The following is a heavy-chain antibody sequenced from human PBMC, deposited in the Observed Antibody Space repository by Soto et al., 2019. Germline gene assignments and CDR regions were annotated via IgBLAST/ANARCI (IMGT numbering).Heavy chain of an antibody. J-gene: IGHJ6*02. D-gene: IGHD6-13*01. CDR2: ISYDGSNK. CDR1: GFTFSNYD. Sequence: QVQLVESGGGVVQPGRSLRLSCAASGFTFSNYDMHWVRQAPGKGLEWVAVISYDGSNKYYADSVKGRFTISRDNSMNTLHLQMNSLRAEDTAVYYCAKRYSSTLDVWGQGTTVTVS. V-gene: IGHV3-30*18. CDR3: AKRYSSTLDV.